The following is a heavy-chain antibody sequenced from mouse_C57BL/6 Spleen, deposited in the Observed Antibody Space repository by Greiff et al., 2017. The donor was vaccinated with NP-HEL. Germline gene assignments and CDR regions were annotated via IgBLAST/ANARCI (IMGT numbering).Heavy chain of an antibody. CDR1: GYSITSGYY. Sequence: EVKLVESGPGLVKPSQSLSLTCSVTGYSITSGYYWNWIRQFPGNKLEWMGYISYDGSNNYNPSLKNRISITRDTSKNQFFLKLNSVTTEDTATYYCARTPLYYGKGNYAMDYWGQGTSVTVSS. CDR3: ARTPLYYGKGNYAMDY. CDR2: ISYDGSN. V-gene: IGHV3-6*01. J-gene: IGHJ4*01. D-gene: IGHD1-1*01.